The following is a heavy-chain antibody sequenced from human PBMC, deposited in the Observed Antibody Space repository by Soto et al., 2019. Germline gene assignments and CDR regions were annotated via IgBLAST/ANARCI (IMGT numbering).Heavy chain of an antibody. V-gene: IGHV3-30*18. Sequence: QVQLVESGGGVVQPGRSLRLSCVASGFTFSSYGMHWVRQAPGKGLEWVAIISYDGSNTYYADSVKGRFTISRDNSKNTLYLQMNRLRAEDTSVDYCAKEGGLSGSYYISSSYYFDYWGQGTLVTVSS. J-gene: IGHJ4*02. CDR1: GFTFSSYG. CDR3: AKEGGLSGSYYISSSYYFDY. CDR2: ISYDGSNT. D-gene: IGHD1-26*01.